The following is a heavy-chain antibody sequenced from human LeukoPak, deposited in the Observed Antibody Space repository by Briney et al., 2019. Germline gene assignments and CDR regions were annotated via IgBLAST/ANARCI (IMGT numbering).Heavy chain of an antibody. Sequence: GGSLRLSCEASGFTFSASAIHWVRQASGKGLEWVGRIRTKSNNFATTYGATLNGRVTISRDDSKNTASLHMSGLKTEDTATYFCASYDNAGNYYHNYWGRGTLVTVSS. CDR1: GFTFSASA. D-gene: IGHD3-22*01. J-gene: IGHJ4*02. CDR3: ASYDNAGNYYHNY. CDR2: IRTKSNNFAT. V-gene: IGHV3-73*01.